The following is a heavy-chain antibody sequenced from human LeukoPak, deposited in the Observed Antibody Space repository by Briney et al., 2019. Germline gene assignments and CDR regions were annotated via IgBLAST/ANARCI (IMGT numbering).Heavy chain of an antibody. Sequence: SETLSLTCAVYGGSFSGYWSWIRQPPGKGLEWIGQVYHSGSTSYNPSLKSRVIISIDMSKNQFSLKLSSVTAADMAAYYCARHGGFYFDYWGQGALVTVSS. J-gene: IGHJ4*02. CDR1: GGSFSGY. CDR3: ARHGGFYFDY. V-gene: IGHV4-34*01. CDR2: VYHSGST. D-gene: IGHD3-16*01.